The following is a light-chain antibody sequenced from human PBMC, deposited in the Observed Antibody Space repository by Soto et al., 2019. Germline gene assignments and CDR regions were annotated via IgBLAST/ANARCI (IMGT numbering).Light chain of an antibody. J-gene: IGLJ1*01. CDR2: DVD. V-gene: IGLV2-11*01. Sequence: QSALTQPRSVSGSPGQSVTISCTGTSSDVGGYNYVSWYQQHPGKAPKLMIYDVDKRPSGVPDRFSGSKSGNTASLTISGLQAEDEADYYCCSYAGIYLYVFGTGTKVTVL. CDR3: CSYAGIYLYV. CDR1: SSDVGGYNY.